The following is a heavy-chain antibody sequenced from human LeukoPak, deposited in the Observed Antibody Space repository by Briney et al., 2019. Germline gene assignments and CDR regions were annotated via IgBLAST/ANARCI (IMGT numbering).Heavy chain of an antibody. CDR1: GYSIISTDW. CDR3: ARGRDGDYGYTDFDY. J-gene: IGHJ4*02. V-gene: IGHV4-28*03. Sequence: SETLSLTCAVSGYSIISTDWWGWIRQPPGKGLEWIGYIFYSGGTYYNPSLKGRVTMSVDTSKNQFSLKLSSVTAADTAVYYCARGRDGDYGYTDFDYWGQGTLVTVSS. CDR2: IFYSGGT. D-gene: IGHD4-17*01.